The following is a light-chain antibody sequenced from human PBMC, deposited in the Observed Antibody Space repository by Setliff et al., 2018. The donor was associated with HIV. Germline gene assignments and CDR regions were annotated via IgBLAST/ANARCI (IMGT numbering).Light chain of an antibody. V-gene: IGLV2-23*02. Sequence: QSALTQPASVSGSPGQAITISCSGTSSDVGAYNYVSWYQQHPGKAPKVMIYDVNKWPSGVSNRFSDSKSGNTASLTISGLQAEDEADYYCCSYVNSGIYVFGTGTKVTV. CDR2: DVN. CDR3: CSYVNSGIYV. CDR1: SSDVGAYNY. J-gene: IGLJ1*01.